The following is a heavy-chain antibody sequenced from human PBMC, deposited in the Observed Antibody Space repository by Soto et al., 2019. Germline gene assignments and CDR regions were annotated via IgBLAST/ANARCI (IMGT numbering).Heavy chain of an antibody. Sequence: DSVKVSCRASGYTFTSSGISWVRQAPGQGLEWMGWISAYNGNTNYAQKLQGRVTMTTDTSTSTAYMELRSLRSDDTAVYYCARRVPYTGGDAFDIWGQGTMVTVSS. CDR2: ISAYNGNT. J-gene: IGHJ3*02. D-gene: IGHD1-1*01. V-gene: IGHV1-18*01. CDR1: GYTFTSSG. CDR3: ARRVPYTGGDAFDI.